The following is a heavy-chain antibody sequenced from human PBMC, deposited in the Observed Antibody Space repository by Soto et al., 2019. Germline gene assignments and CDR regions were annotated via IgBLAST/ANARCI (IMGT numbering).Heavy chain of an antibody. J-gene: IGHJ3*02. CDR2: IYPGDSDT. D-gene: IGHD5-12*01. Sequence: GESLKISCKGSGYRFTNYWIGWARQMPGKGLEWMGVIYPGDSDTRYSPSFQGHVTISADKSISTAYLQWSSLKASDTAIYYCASTDVVSTIDDGRDAFDIWGQGTMVTVSS. V-gene: IGHV5-51*01. CDR1: GYRFTNYW. CDR3: ASTDVVSTIDDGRDAFDI.